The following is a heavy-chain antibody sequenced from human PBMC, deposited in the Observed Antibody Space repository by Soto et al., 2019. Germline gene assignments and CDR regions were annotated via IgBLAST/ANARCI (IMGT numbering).Heavy chain of an antibody. J-gene: IGHJ4*02. Sequence: SETLSLTCTVSGGSIRSYYWSWIRQPPGKGLEWIGYIYYSGSTNYNPSLKSRVTISVDTSKNQFSLKLSSVTAADKAVYYCARRYGYSFDYWGQGTLVTVSS. CDR1: GGSIRSYY. CDR3: ARRYGYSFDY. D-gene: IGHD5-18*01. CDR2: IYYSGST. V-gene: IGHV4-59*01.